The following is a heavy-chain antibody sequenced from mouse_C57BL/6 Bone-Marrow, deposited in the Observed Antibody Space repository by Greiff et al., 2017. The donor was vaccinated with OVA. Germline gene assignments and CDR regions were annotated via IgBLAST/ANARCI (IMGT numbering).Heavy chain of an antibody. CDR1: GYTFTSSW. CDR2: IDPSDSGT. Sequence: VQLQQPGAELVRPGSSVKLSCKASGYTFTSSWLHWVKQRPIQGLEWIGNIDPSDSGTHYNQKFKDKATLTVAKSSSTAYMQLSSLTSEDSAVYYCARPRITTVVATDWYFDVWGTGTTVTVSA. V-gene: IGHV1-52*01. J-gene: IGHJ1*03. D-gene: IGHD1-1*01. CDR3: ARPRITTVVATDWYFDV.